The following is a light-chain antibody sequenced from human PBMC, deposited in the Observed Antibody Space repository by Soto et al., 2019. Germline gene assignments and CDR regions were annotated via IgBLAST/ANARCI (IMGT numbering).Light chain of an antibody. CDR1: QGISNF. J-gene: IGKJ4*01. Sequence: DIPMSQSPSSLSASVGDRVTITCRASQGISNFLAWYQQKPGKVPMLLIYAASTLQSGVPSRFSGSGSGTDFTLTISSLHPEDVATYYCQKYNSALLTFGGGTKVEIK. CDR2: AAS. V-gene: IGKV1-27*01. CDR3: QKYNSALLT.